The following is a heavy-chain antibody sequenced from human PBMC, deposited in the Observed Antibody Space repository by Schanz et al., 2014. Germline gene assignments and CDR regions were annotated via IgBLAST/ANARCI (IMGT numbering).Heavy chain of an antibody. CDR1: GFTFSNSP. CDR2: ISYDGSIT. V-gene: IGHV3-30*04. Sequence: HVQLVESGGGVVQPGGSLRLSCAASGFTFSNSPLHWVRQAPGKGLDWVAVISYDGSITYYAASVRGRFTISRDNSKNTVYLQMNSLRSEDTAVYYCTRDRGALINHNDALDLWGQGTMVSVSS. J-gene: IGHJ3*01. CDR3: TRDRGALINHNDALDL. D-gene: IGHD3-16*01.